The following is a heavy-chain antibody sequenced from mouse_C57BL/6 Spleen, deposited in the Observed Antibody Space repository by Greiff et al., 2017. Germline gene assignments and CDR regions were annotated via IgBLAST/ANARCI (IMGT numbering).Heavy chain of an antibody. CDR2: IYPGSGNT. J-gene: IGHJ4*01. Sequence: QVQLKESGAELVRPGASVKLSCKASGYTFTDYYINWVKQRPGQGLEWIARIYPGSGNTYYNEKFKGKATLTADKSSSTAYMQLSSLTSEDSAFYFCARTGPVYYAMDYWGQGTSVTVSS. V-gene: IGHV1-76*01. CDR1: GYTFTDYY. D-gene: IGHD4-1*01. CDR3: ARTGPVYYAMDY.